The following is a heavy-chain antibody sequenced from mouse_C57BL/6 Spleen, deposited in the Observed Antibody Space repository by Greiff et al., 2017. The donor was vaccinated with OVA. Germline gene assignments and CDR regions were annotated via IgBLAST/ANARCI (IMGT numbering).Heavy chain of an antibody. V-gene: IGHV1-55*01. J-gene: IGHJ2*01. CDR2: IYPGSGST. CDR3: ARSPAVVASGDY. CDR1: GYTFTSYW. Sequence: QVQLQQSGAELVKPGASVKMSCKASGYTFTSYWITWVKQRPGPGLEWIGDIYPGSGSTNYNENFKSKATLTVDTSSSTAYMQLSSLTSEASAVYYCARSPAVVASGDYWGQGTTLTVSS. D-gene: IGHD1-1*01.